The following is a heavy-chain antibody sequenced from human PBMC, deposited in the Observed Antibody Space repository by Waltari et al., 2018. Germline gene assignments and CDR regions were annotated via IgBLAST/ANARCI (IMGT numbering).Heavy chain of an antibody. CDR3: ARNWGPYYFDY. J-gene: IGHJ4*02. CDR1: GGSFSGYY. CDR2: INHSGST. V-gene: IGHV4-34*01. Sequence: QVQLQQWGAGLLKPSETLSLTCAVYGGSFSGYYWGWIRQPPGKGLEWIGEINHSGSTNYNPSLKSRVTISVDTSKNQFSLKLSSVTAADTAVYYCARNWGPYYFDYWGQGTLVTVSS. D-gene: IGHD7-27*01.